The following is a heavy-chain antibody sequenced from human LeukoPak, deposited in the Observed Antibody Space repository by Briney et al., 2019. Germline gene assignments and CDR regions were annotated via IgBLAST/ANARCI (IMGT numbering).Heavy chain of an antibody. D-gene: IGHD2-2*01. CDR2: ISAYNGNT. Sequence: ASVKVSCKASGYTFTSYGISWVRQAPGQGLEWMGWISAYNGNTNYAQKLQGRVTMTTDTSTSTAYTELRSLRSDDTAVYYCATGIVVVPAAPPGVYYFDYWGQGTLVTVSS. J-gene: IGHJ4*02. V-gene: IGHV1-18*04. CDR1: GYTFTSYG. CDR3: ATGIVVVPAAPPGVYYFDY.